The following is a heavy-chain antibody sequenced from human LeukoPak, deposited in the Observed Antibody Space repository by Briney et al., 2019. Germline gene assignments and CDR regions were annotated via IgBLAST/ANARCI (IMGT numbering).Heavy chain of an antibody. J-gene: IGHJ4*02. Sequence: GESLKISCKGPGYRFTSYWIGWVRQMPGKGLEWMWIIYPGDSDTRYSPAFQGQVTISADKSISTAYLQWSSLKASDTAMYYCASLRGGHDYWSFDYWGQGTLVTVSS. CDR3: ASLRGGHDYWSFDY. CDR1: GYRFTSYW. V-gene: IGHV5-51*01. CDR2: IYPGDSDT. D-gene: IGHD4/OR15-4a*01.